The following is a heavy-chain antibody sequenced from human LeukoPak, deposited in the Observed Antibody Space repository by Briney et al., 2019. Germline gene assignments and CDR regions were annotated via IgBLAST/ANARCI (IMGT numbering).Heavy chain of an antibody. D-gene: IGHD2-2*01. CDR2: IYHSGST. J-gene: IGHJ4*02. Sequence: SGTLSLTCAVSGGSISSSNWWSWVRQPPGRRLEWIGEIYHSGSTNYNPSLKSRVTISVDKSKNQFSLKLSSVTAADTAVYYCARGYCSSTSCYWSGDYFDYWGQGTLVTVSS. CDR3: ARGYCSSTSCYWSGDYFDY. V-gene: IGHV4-4*02. CDR1: GGSISSSNW.